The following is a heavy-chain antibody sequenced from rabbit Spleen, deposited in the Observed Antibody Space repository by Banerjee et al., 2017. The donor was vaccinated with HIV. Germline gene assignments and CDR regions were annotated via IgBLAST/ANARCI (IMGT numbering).Heavy chain of an antibody. J-gene: IGHJ4*01. CDR3: ARDLVAVIGWNFSL. CDR2: IDTGSSGFT. CDR1: GVSFSGNSY. V-gene: IGHV1S45*01. Sequence: QEQLEESGGDLVKPEGSLTLTCKASGVSFSGNSYMCWVRQAPGKGLEWIACIDTGSSGFTYFASWAKGRFTISKTSSTTVTLQMTSLTAADTATYFCARDLVAVIGWNFSLWGPGTLVTVS. D-gene: IGHD1-1*01.